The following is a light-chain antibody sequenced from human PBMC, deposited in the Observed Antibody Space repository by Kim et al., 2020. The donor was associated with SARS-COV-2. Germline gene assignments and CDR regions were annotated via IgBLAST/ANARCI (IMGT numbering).Light chain of an antibody. CDR2: DAS. CDR3: QQHGSAPFT. V-gene: IGKV3-20*01. Sequence: EIAFTQPPGTLSLSPGERATLSCRASQSVSNNDLAWYQQKPGQAPRLLIYDASRRATGIADRFSGSGSGTDFTLTISRLEPEDFAVYHCQQHGSAPFTFGRGTKVDIK. CDR1: QSVSNND. J-gene: IGKJ4*02.